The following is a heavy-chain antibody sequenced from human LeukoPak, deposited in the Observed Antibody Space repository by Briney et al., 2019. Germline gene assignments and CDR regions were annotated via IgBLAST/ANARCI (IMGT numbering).Heavy chain of an antibody. Sequence: GESLQSSCKGSGDSFTTYWIGWVRQMPGKGLEWMGIIYLGDSDTRYSPSFQGQVTISADKSINTAYLQWSSLKASDTAMYYCVRHRNWNYDYWGQGTLVTVSS. D-gene: IGHD1-1*01. CDR2: IYLGDSDT. V-gene: IGHV5-51*01. CDR3: VRHRNWNYDY. J-gene: IGHJ4*02. CDR1: GDSFTTYW.